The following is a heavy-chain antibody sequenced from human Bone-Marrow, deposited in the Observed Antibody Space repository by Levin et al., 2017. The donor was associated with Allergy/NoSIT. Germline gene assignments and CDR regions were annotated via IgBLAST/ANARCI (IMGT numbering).Heavy chain of an antibody. Sequence: SQTLSLTCSVSGSSISSGDCYWTWIRQPPGRGLEWIAYIYYSGRAYFNPSLKSRVGISIDTSKNQFSLRLNSVTAADTALYSWARAKIGTGIGVAGGAIDAFGIWGRGTMVTVSS. CDR3: ARAKIGTGIGVAGGAIDAFGI. CDR1: GSSISSGDCY. CDR2: IYYSGRA. D-gene: IGHD6-19*01. J-gene: IGHJ3*02. V-gene: IGHV4-30-4*01.